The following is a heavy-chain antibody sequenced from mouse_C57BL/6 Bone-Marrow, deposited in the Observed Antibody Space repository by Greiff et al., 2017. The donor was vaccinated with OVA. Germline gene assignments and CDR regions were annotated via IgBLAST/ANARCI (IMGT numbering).Heavy chain of an antibody. CDR1: GYTFTSYW. V-gene: IGHV1-64*01. D-gene: IGHD1-1*01. J-gene: IGHJ4*01. Sequence: VQLQQPGAELVKPGASVKLSCKASGYTFTSYWMHWVKQRPGQGLEWIGMIHPNSGSTNYNEKFKSKATLTVDKSSSTAYMQLSSLTSEDTAVYCCARSSIYYYGSSWAMDYRGHGTSVTVSS. CDR3: ARSSIYYYGSSWAMDY. CDR2: IHPNSGST.